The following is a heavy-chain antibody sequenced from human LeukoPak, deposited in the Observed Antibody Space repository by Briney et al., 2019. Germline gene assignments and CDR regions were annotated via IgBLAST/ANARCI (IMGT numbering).Heavy chain of an antibody. Sequence: ASVKVSCKASGYTXTSYGISWVRQAPGQGLEWMGWISAYNGNTNYAQKLQGRVTMTTDTSTSTAYMELRSLRSDDTAVYYCAREYYYDSSGYYPDAFDIWGQGTMVTVSS. V-gene: IGHV1-18*01. CDR3: AREYYYDSSGYYPDAFDI. CDR1: GYTXTSYG. J-gene: IGHJ3*02. D-gene: IGHD3-22*01. CDR2: ISAYNGNT.